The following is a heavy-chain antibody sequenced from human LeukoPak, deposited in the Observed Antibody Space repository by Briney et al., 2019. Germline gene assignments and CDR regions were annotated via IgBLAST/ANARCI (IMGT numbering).Heavy chain of an antibody. CDR3: ARDCSSTSCYWYYYGMDV. Sequence: GGSLRLSCAASGFTFSSYAMHWVRQAPGKGLEWVAVISYDGSNKYYADSVKGRFTISRDNSKNTLYLQMNSLRAEDTAVYYCARDCSSTSCYWYYYGMDVWGQGTTVTVSS. CDR2: ISYDGSNK. J-gene: IGHJ6*02. D-gene: IGHD2-2*01. V-gene: IGHV3-30-3*01. CDR1: GFTFSSYA.